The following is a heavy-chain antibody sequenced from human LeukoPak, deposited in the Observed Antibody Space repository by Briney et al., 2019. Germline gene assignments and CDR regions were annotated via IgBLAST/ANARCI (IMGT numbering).Heavy chain of an antibody. D-gene: IGHD1-26*01. CDR1: GYTLTDYY. Sequence: ASVKVSCKASGYTLTDYYMHWVRQAPGQGLEWMGWINPNSGDTNYTQKFQGRVTMTRDTSISTAYMELSRLTSDDTAVYYCARDWRGSYFPDFWGQGTLVTVSS. V-gene: IGHV1-2*02. J-gene: IGHJ4*02. CDR3: ARDWRGSYFPDF. CDR2: INPNSGDT.